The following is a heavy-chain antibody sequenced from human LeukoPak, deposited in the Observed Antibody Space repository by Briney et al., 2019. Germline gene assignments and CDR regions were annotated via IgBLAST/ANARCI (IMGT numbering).Heavy chain of an antibody. Sequence: ASVKVSCKASGYTFTGYYMHWVRQAPGQGLEWMGWINPNSGGTNYVQKFQGRVTMTRDTSISTAYMELSRLRSDDTAMYYCARDPAVVVVAATPSYGMDVWGQGTTVTVSS. V-gene: IGHV1-2*02. CDR1: GYTFTGYY. J-gene: IGHJ6*02. D-gene: IGHD2-15*01. CDR3: ARDPAVVVVAATPSYGMDV. CDR2: INPNSGGT.